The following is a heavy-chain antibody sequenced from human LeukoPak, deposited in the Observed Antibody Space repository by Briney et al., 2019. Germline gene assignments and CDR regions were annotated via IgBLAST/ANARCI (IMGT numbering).Heavy chain of an antibody. CDR3: AREDTGVAFDI. CDR2: IKQDGSEK. Sequence: PGGSLRLSCAASGFAFSYSWMSWVRQAPGKGLEWVANIKQDGSEKNYVDSVKGRFTISRDNAKNSLFLQMHSLRVEDTAVYYCAREDTGVAFDIWGQGTTVTV. J-gene: IGHJ3*02. D-gene: IGHD2-8*01. V-gene: IGHV3-7*01. CDR1: GFAFSYSW.